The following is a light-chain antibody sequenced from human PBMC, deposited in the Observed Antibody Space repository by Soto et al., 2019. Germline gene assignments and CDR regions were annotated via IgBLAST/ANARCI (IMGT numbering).Light chain of an antibody. CDR3: QQFNSYPLT. V-gene: IGKV1-9*01. J-gene: IGKJ4*01. CDR1: QDIASS. CDR2: AAS. Sequence: DIPLTQSPSFLSASVGDRVTITCRASQDIASSLAWYQQKAGKAPKLLIYAASTLESGVPSRFSGSGPGTEFTLSISSLQPEDFGIYYCQQFNSYPLTFGGGTKVEIK.